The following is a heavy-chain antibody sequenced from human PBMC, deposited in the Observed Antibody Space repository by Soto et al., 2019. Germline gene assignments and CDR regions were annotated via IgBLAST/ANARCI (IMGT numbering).Heavy chain of an antibody. CDR2: ISGSGGST. CDR3: AKKLLLYDGSGSYLDY. Sequence: SLRLSCAASGFTFSSYAMSWVRQAPGKGLEWVSAISGSGGSTYYADSVKGRFTISRDNSKNTLYLQMNSLRAEDTAVYYCAKKLLLYDGSGSYLDYWGQGTLVTVSS. V-gene: IGHV3-23*01. D-gene: IGHD3-10*01. J-gene: IGHJ4*02. CDR1: GFTFSSYA.